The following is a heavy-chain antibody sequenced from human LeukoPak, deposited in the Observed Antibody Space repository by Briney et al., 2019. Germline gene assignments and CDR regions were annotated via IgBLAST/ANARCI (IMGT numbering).Heavy chain of an antibody. Sequence: PSETLSLTCTVPGGSISSSSNYWGWIRQPPGKGLEWIGSIYYSGSTYYNPSLKSRVTISVDTSKNQFSLKLSSVTAADTAVYYCASKRLRSLEWSHWGQGTLVTVSS. CDR1: GGSISSSSNY. CDR2: IYYSGST. J-gene: IGHJ4*02. V-gene: IGHV4-39*01. D-gene: IGHD3-3*01. CDR3: ASKRLRSLEWSH.